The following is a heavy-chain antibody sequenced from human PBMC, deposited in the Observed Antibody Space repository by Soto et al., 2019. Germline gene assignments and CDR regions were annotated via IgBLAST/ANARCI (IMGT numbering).Heavy chain of an antibody. Sequence: PGGSLRLSCAASGFTFSSYSMNWVRQAPGKGLEWVSSISSSSSYIYYADSVKGRFTISRDNAKNSLYLQMNSLRAEDTAVYYCARDPAGYCSGGSCYSGAFDIWGQGTMVTVSS. D-gene: IGHD2-15*01. J-gene: IGHJ3*02. CDR3: ARDPAGYCSGGSCYSGAFDI. CDR1: GFTFSSYS. V-gene: IGHV3-21*01. CDR2: ISSSSSYI.